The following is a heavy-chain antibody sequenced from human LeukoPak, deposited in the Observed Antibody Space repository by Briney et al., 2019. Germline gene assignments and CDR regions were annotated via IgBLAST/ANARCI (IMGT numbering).Heavy chain of an antibody. CDR3: AASPDYYDSSGYSYYFDY. J-gene: IGHJ4*02. CDR2: IVVGSGNT. V-gene: IGHV1-58*01. Sequence: ASVKISCKASGFTFTSSAVQWVRQARGQRLEWIGWIVVGSGNTTYAQKSQERVTITRDMSTSTAYMEQSSLRSEDTAVYYCAASPDYYDSSGYSYYFDYWGQGTLVTVSS. D-gene: IGHD3-22*01. CDR1: GFTFTSSA.